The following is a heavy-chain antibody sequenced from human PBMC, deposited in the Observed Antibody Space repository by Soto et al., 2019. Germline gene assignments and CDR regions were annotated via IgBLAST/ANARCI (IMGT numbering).Heavy chain of an antibody. CDR2: INHSGST. J-gene: IGHJ4*02. D-gene: IGHD5-18*01. CDR3: ASTWIQLWLHFDY. Sequence: SETLSLTCAVYGGSFSGYYWSWIRQPPGKGLEWIGEINHSGSTNYNPSLKSRVTISVDTSKNQFSLKLSSVTAADTAVYYCASTWIQLWLHFDYWGQGTLVTVS. CDR1: GGSFSGYY. V-gene: IGHV4-34*01.